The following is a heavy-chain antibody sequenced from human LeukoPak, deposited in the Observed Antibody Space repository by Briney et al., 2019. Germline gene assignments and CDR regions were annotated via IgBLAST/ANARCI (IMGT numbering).Heavy chain of an antibody. J-gene: IGHJ4*02. Sequence: QAGGSLRLSCAASGFTFSSYWMSWVRQAPGKGLEWVANIKQDGSEKYYVDSVKGRFTISRDNAKNTMHLQMNSLRAEDTAVYYCAKDSLVAATRGELDYWGQGTLVIVSS. CDR3: AKDSLVAATRGELDY. CDR2: IKQDGSEK. D-gene: IGHD2-15*01. V-gene: IGHV3-7*01. CDR1: GFTFSSYW.